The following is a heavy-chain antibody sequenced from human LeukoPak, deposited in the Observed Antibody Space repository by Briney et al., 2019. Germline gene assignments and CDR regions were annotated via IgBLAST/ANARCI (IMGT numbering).Heavy chain of an antibody. CDR3: AKVSSWSYYYGMDV. CDR2: ISGDGGST. D-gene: IGHD6-13*01. J-gene: IGHJ6*02. V-gene: IGHV3-43*02. CDR1: GFTFDDYA. Sequence: PGGSLRLSCAASGFTFDDYAMHWVRQAPGKVLEWVSLISGDGGSTYYADSVKGRFTISRDNSKNSLYLQMNSLRTEDTALYSCAKVSSWSYYYGMDVWGQGTTVTVSS.